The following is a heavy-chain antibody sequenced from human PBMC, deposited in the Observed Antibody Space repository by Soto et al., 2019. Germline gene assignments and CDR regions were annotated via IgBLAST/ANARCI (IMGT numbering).Heavy chain of an antibody. CDR3: ASSRWFGELPSFGARPPSCDH. V-gene: IGHV4-31*03. J-gene: IGHJ1*01. Sequence: QVQLQESGPGLVKPSQTLSLTCTVSGGSISSGGYYWSWIRPHPVTGLEWIGYIYYSGSTYYNPSLKSRVTISVDTSKNQFSLKLSSVTAADTAVYYCASSRWFGELPSFGARPPSCDHWGQGTLVTVSS. CDR2: IYYSGST. CDR1: GGSISSGGYY. D-gene: IGHD3-10*01.